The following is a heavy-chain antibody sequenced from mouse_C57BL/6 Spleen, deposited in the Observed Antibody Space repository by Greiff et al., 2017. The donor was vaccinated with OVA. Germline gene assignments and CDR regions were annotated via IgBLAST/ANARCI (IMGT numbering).Heavy chain of an antibody. CDR2: ISYDGSN. V-gene: IGHV3-6*01. Sequence: EVKLMESGPGLVKPSQSLSLTCSVTGYSITSGYYWNWIRQFPGNKLEWMGYISYDGSNNYNPSLKNRISITRDTSKNQFFLKLNSVTTEDTATYYCARGDGYYVYYAMDYWGQGTSVTVSS. CDR1: GYSITSGYY. CDR3: ARGDGYYVYYAMDY. J-gene: IGHJ4*01. D-gene: IGHD2-3*01.